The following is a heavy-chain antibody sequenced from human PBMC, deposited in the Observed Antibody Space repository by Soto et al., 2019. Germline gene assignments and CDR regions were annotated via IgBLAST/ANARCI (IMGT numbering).Heavy chain of an antibody. CDR1: GFTFSSYG. CDR3: ARVRITMVRGVTDNP. V-gene: IGHV3-30*03. Sequence: PGGSLRLSCAASGFTFSSYGMHWVRQAPGKGLEWVAVISYDGSNKYYADSVKGRFTISRDNSKNTLYLQMNSLRAEDTAVYYCARVRITMVRGVTDNPWGQGTLVTVSS. J-gene: IGHJ5*02. CDR2: ISYDGSNK. D-gene: IGHD3-10*01.